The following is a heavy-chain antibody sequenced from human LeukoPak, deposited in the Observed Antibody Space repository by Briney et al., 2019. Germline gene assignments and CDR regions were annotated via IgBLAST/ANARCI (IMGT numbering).Heavy chain of an antibody. J-gene: IGHJ5*02. CDR1: GYTLTELS. V-gene: IGHV1-24*01. D-gene: IGHD3-10*01. CDR2: FDPEDGET. Sequence: ASVKVPCTVSGYTLTELSMHWVRQAPGKGLEWMGGFDPEDGETFYAQKFQGRVTITADKSTSTAYMEMSSLRSEDTAVYYCARSLSVTMVRGGLGAWGQGTLVTVSS. CDR3: ARSLSVTMVRGGLGA.